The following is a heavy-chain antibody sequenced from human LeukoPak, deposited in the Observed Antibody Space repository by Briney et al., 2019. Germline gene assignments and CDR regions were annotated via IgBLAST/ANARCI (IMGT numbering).Heavy chain of an antibody. J-gene: IGHJ6*02. Sequence: PGGSLRLSCTFSGFALGDYAMNWVRQAPGKGLEWVGFLRRKLYGGTTEYAASVKGRFTLSRDDSRSIAYLQMNSLETEDTGVYYCTRVNYFDSGRFFYNYYGMDVWGQGTTVAVSS. CDR1: GFALGDYA. D-gene: IGHD3-10*01. CDR2: LRRKLYGGTT. V-gene: IGHV3-49*04. CDR3: TRVNYFDSGRFFYNYYGMDV.